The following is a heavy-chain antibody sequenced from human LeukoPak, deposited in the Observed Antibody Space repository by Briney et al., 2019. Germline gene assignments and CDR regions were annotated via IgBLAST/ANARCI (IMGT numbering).Heavy chain of an antibody. CDR3: ARRNPYYDSSGYYLADAFDI. CDR2: IYYSGST. CDR1: GGSISSSSYY. Sequence: SETLSLTCTVSGGSISSSSYYWGWIRQPPGKGLEWIGSIYYSGSTYYNPSLKSRVTISVDTPKNQFSLKLSSVTAADTAVYYCARRNPYYDSSGYYLADAFDIWGQGTMVTVSS. D-gene: IGHD3-22*01. V-gene: IGHV4-39*01. J-gene: IGHJ3*02.